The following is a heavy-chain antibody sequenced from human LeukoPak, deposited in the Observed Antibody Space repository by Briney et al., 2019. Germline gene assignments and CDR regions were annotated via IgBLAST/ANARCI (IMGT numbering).Heavy chain of an antibody. D-gene: IGHD6-6*01. V-gene: IGHV3-48*02. Sequence: PGGSLRLSCAASGFTFSSYSMNWVRQAPGKGLECVLYISSSSNTIYYADSVKGRFTISRDNAKNSLYLQMNSLRDEDTAVYYCARRHGSSWADFDYWGQGTLVTVSS. CDR1: GFTFSSYS. CDR3: ARRHGSSWADFDY. J-gene: IGHJ4*02. CDR2: ISSSSNTI.